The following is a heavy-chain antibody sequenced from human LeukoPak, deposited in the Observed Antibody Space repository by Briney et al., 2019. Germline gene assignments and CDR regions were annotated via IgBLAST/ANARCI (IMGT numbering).Heavy chain of an antibody. CDR2: IYSGGST. V-gene: IGHV3-66*01. CDR1: GFTVSSNY. Sequence: GGSLRLSCAASGFTVSSNYMSWVRQAPGKGLEWVSVIYSGGSTYYADSVKGRFTISRDNSKNTLYLQMNSLRAEDTAVYYCARVLRDYGDYTLPGAFDIWGQGTMVTVSS. J-gene: IGHJ3*02. D-gene: IGHD4-17*01. CDR3: ARVLRDYGDYTLPGAFDI.